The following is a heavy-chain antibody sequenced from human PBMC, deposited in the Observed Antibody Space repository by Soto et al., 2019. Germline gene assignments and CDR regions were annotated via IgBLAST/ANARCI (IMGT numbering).Heavy chain of an antibody. D-gene: IGHD3-16*02. CDR1: GFTFSNAW. CDR3: TTHRPYDYIWGSYRPEYYYYYMDV. J-gene: IGHJ6*03. Sequence: GGSLRLSCAASGFTFSNAWMSWVRQAPGKGLEWVGRIKSKTDGGTTDYVAPVKGRFTISRDDSKNTLYLQMNSLKTEDTAVYYCTTHRPYDYIWGSYRPEYYYYYMDVWGKGTTVTVSS. CDR2: IKSKTDGGTT. V-gene: IGHV3-15*01.